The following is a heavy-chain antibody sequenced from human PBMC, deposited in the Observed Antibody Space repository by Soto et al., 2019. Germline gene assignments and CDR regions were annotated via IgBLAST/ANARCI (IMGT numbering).Heavy chain of an antibody. J-gene: IGHJ1*01. CDR1: GFAFSSYW. Sequence: EVQLVESGGGLVQPGGSLRLSCAASGFAFSSYWMHWVRKAPGKGLVWVSRIKTDGSSTSYADSVKGRFTISRDNAKNTLYLQMNSLRVEDTAVYYCSTLVVPGVPLSYCGQGTLVTVSS. D-gene: IGHD2-2*01. V-gene: IGHV3-74*01. CDR2: IKTDGSST. CDR3: STLVVPGVPLSY.